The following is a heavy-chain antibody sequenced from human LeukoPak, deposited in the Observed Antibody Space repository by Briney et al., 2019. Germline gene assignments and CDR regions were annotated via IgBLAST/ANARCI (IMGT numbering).Heavy chain of an antibody. V-gene: IGHV3-9*01. J-gene: IGHJ4*02. CDR2: ISWNSGSI. CDR3: AKDMLRYSSGWFDDY. CDR1: GFTFGDYA. D-gene: IGHD6-19*01. Sequence: SLRLSCAASGFTFGDYAMHWVRQAPGKGLEWVSGISWNSGSIGYADSVKGRFTISRDNAKNSLYLQMNSLRAEDTALYYCAKDMLRYSSGWFDDYWGQGTLVTVSS.